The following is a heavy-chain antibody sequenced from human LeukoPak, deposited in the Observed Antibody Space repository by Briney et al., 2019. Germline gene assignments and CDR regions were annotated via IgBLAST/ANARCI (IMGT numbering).Heavy chain of an antibody. Sequence: GGSLRLSCAASGFTFSNAWMSWVRQAPGKGLEWVGRIKSKTDGGTTDYAAPVKGRFTISRDDSKNTLYLHMSSLKTEDTAVYYCTTDREDIVVVDYWGQGTLVTVSS. J-gene: IGHJ4*02. D-gene: IGHD2-2*01. CDR2: IKSKTDGGTT. CDR1: GFTFSNAW. V-gene: IGHV3-15*01. CDR3: TTDREDIVVVDY.